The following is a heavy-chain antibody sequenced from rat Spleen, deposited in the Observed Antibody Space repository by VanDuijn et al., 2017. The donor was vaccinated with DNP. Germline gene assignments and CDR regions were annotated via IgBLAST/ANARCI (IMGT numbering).Heavy chain of an antibody. V-gene: IGHV5-29*01. CDR1: GFTFSDYY. CDR2: LSYNGGTP. D-gene: IGHD1-4*01. CDR3: ASRPPPTRGPFDY. J-gene: IGHJ2*01. Sequence: EVLLVESDGGLVQPGRSLKLSCAVSGFTFSDYYMAWVRQAPAKGLEWVATLSYNGGTPYYRDSVKGRFTISRDNAKSTLYLQMDSLRSEDTATYYCASRPPPTRGPFDYWGPGVMVTVSS.